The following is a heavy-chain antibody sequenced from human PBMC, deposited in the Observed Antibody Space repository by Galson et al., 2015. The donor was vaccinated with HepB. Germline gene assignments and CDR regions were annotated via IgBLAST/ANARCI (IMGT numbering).Heavy chain of an antibody. V-gene: IGHV3-23*01. D-gene: IGHD3-3*01. CDR1: GFTFSSYA. Sequence: SLRLSCAASGFTFSSYAMSWVRQAPGKGLEWVSAISGSGGSTYYADSVKGRFTISRDNSKNTLYLQMNSLRAEDTAVYYCANLRGNFWSGYFDYWGQGTLVTVSS. J-gene: IGHJ4*02. CDR3: ANLRGNFWSGYFDY. CDR2: ISGSGGST.